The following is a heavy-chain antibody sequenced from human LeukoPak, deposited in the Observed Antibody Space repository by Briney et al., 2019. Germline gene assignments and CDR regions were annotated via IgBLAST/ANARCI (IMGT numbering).Heavy chain of an antibody. D-gene: IGHD3-10*01. CDR3: ARYTIYGSGRTMHDY. CDR1: GGSISSYY. Sequence: SQTLSLTCTVSGGSISSYYWSWIRQPPGKGLEWIGHIYYSGSTNYNPSLKSRVTISVDTSKNQFSLKLSSVTAADTAVYYCARYTIYGSGRTMHDYWGQGTPVTVSS. V-gene: IGHV4-59*08. J-gene: IGHJ4*02. CDR2: IYYSGST.